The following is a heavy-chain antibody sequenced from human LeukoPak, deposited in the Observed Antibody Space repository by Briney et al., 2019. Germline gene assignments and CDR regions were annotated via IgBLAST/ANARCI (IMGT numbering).Heavy chain of an antibody. Sequence: SQTLSLTCAISGDSVSGDSGAWNWIRQSPSRGLEWLGRTYYRSKWYNDYAVSVKSRITINPDTSKNQLSLQLNSVTPEDTAVYYCTRGWLRSYFDFWGQGTLVTISS. CDR1: GDSVSGDSGA. J-gene: IGHJ4*02. V-gene: IGHV6-1*01. CDR3: TRGWLRSYFDF. D-gene: IGHD5-12*01. CDR2: TYYRSKWYN.